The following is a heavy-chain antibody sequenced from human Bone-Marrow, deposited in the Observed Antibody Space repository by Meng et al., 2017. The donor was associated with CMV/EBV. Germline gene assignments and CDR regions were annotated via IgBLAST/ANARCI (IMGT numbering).Heavy chain of an antibody. CDR3: AREVDYYYDSSGYYPY. D-gene: IGHD3-22*01. J-gene: IGHJ4*02. Sequence: VSSNSAAWNWISQSPSRGLEWLGRTYYRSKWYNDYAVSVKSRITINPDTSKNQFSLQLNSVTPEDTAVYYCAREVDYYYDSSGYYPYWGQGTLVTVSS. V-gene: IGHV6-1*01. CDR2: TYYRSKWYN. CDR1: VSSNSAA.